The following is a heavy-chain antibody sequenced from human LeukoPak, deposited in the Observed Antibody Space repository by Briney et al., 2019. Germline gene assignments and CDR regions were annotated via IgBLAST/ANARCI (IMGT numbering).Heavy chain of an antibody. J-gene: IGHJ3*02. Sequence: PGGSLRLSCAASGFTFSSYAMSWVRQAPGKGLEWVSGINWNGGSTGYADSVKGRFTISRDNAKNSLYLQVNSLRVEDTALYYCARDNPLLTFDIWGQGTMVTVSS. CDR2: INWNGGST. CDR3: ARDNPLLTFDI. V-gene: IGHV3-20*04. D-gene: IGHD3-9*01. CDR1: GFTFSSYA.